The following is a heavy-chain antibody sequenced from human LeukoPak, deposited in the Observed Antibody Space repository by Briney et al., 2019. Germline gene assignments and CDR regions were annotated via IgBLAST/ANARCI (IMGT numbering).Heavy chain of an antibody. V-gene: IGHV4-4*07. D-gene: IGHD2-2*01. CDR2: IYTSGST. CDR3: ARDLHCSSTSCYLPPHNWFDP. Sequence: SETLSLTCTVSGGSISSYYWSWIRQPAGEGLEWIGRIYTSGSTNYNPSLKSRVTMSVDTSKNQFSLKLSSVTAADTAVYYCARDLHCSSTSCYLPPHNWFDPWGQGTLVTVSS. CDR1: GGSISSYY. J-gene: IGHJ5*02.